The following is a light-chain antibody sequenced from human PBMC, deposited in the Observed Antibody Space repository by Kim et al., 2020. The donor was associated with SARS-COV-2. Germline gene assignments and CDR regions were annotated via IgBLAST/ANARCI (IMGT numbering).Light chain of an antibody. V-gene: IGKV2-30*01. J-gene: IGKJ3*01. Sequence: PASISCRFSQSLVYSDGNTYLNWFHQRPGQSPRRLIYKVSNRDSGVPDRFSGSGSGTEFTLQISRVEAEDVGVYYCMQGTHWPFTFGPGTKVDIK. CDR2: KVS. CDR1: QSLVYSDGNTY. CDR3: MQGTHWPFT.